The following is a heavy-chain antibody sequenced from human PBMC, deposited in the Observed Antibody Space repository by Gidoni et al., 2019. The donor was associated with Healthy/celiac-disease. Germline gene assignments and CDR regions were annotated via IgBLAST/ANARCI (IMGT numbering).Heavy chain of an antibody. Sequence: EVQLVESGGGLVQPGRSLRLSCAASGFTFDDYAMHWVRQAPGKGLEWVSGISWNSGSIGYADSVKGRFTISRDNAKNSLYLQMNSLRAEDTALYYCAKAVYYDFWSGYYYYYYGMDVWGQGTTVTVSS. CDR3: AKAVYYDFWSGYYYYYYGMDV. D-gene: IGHD3-3*01. CDR1: GFTFDDYA. J-gene: IGHJ6*02. CDR2: ISWNSGSI. V-gene: IGHV3-9*01.